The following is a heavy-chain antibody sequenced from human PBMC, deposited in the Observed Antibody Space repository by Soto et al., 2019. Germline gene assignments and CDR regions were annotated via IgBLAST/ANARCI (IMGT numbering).Heavy chain of an antibody. CDR2: ISAITNYK. D-gene: IGHD3-22*01. Sequence: KSGGSLRLSCAGSGLTLSSYGMSWVRQAPGKGLEWVSSISAITNYKYSADSLKGRFTISRDNAKNSLYLQMNSLRAEDTAVYYCAGGSRDTSGYYDFEYWGQGTLVTVSS. CDR3: AGGSRDTSGYYDFEY. CDR1: GLTLSSYG. V-gene: IGHV3-21*01. J-gene: IGHJ4*02.